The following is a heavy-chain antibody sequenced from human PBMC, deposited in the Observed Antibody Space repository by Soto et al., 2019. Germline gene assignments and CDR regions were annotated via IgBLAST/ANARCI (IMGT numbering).Heavy chain of an antibody. D-gene: IGHD3-10*01. Sequence: EVQLLESGGGLVQPGGSLRLSCAASGFTFSSYAMSWVRQAPGKGLEWVSAISGSGGSTYYADSVKGRFTISRDNSKNTLYLQMNSLRAEDTAVYYCAKDPKWFGEPPYGMDVWGQGTTVTVSS. CDR1: GFTFSSYA. CDR3: AKDPKWFGEPPYGMDV. J-gene: IGHJ6*02. CDR2: ISGSGGST. V-gene: IGHV3-23*01.